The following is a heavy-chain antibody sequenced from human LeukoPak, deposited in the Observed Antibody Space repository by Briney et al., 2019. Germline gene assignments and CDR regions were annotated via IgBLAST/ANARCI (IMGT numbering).Heavy chain of an antibody. CDR3: ARASSGWNNWFDP. Sequence: KPSETLSLTCTVSGGSISSYYWSWIRQPPGKGLEWIGYIYYSGSTNYNPSLESRVTISVDTSKNQFSLKLSSVTAADTAVYYCARASSGWNNWFDPWGQGTLVTVSS. V-gene: IGHV4-59*01. D-gene: IGHD6-19*01. CDR2: IYYSGST. CDR1: GGSISSYY. J-gene: IGHJ5*02.